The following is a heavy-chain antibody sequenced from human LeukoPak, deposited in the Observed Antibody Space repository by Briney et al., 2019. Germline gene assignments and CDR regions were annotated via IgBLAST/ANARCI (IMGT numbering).Heavy chain of an antibody. V-gene: IGHV4-34*01. CDR2: INHSGST. CDR1: GGSFSGYY. CDR3: ARGGLRYFDWLLRDNWFDP. Sequence: SETLSLTCAVSGGSFSGYYWSWIRQPPGKGLEWIGEINHSGSTNYNPSLKSRVTISVDTSKNQFSLKLSSVTAADTAVYYCARGGLRYFDWLLRDNWFDPWGQGTLVTVSS. J-gene: IGHJ5*02. D-gene: IGHD3-9*01.